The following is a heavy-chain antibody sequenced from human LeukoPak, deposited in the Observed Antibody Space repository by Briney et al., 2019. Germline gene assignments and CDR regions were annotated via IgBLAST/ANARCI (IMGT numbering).Heavy chain of an antibody. D-gene: IGHD5-18*01. CDR2: IYYSGRT. CDR1: GGSVSSDSFY. Sequence: SETLSLTCSVSGGSVSSDSFYWSWIRQPPGKGLEWIGYIYYSGRTFYNPPLKSRVTISVDTSKNQFSLKLSSVTAADTAVYYCARETAMISTWSAFDYWGQGILVTVSS. V-gene: IGHV4-61*01. J-gene: IGHJ4*02. CDR3: ARETAMISTWSAFDY.